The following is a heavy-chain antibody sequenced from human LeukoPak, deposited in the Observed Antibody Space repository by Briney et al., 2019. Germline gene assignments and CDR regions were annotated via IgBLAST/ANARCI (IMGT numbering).Heavy chain of an antibody. CDR3: ARDRESGSYVPPRTFDY. J-gene: IGHJ4*02. D-gene: IGHD1-26*01. CDR2: IYHSGST. V-gene: IGHV4-39*07. CDR1: GGSISSSSYY. Sequence: SETLSLTCTVSGGSISSSSYYWGWIRQPPGKGLEWIGSIYHSGSTYYNPSLKSRVTISVDTSKNQFSLKPSSVTAADTAVYYCARDRESGSYVPPRTFDYWGQGTLVTVSS.